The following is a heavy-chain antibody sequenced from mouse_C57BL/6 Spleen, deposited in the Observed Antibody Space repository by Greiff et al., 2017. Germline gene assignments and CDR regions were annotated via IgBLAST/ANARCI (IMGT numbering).Heavy chain of an antibody. CDR1: GYTFTDYY. Sequence: VQLQQSGPELVKPGASVKISCKASGYTFTDYYMNWVKQSHGKSLEWIGDINPNNGGTSYNQKFKGKATLTVDKSSSTAYMELRSLTSEDSAVYYCARHPRITTVVQWYFDVWGTGTTVTVSS. J-gene: IGHJ1*03. V-gene: IGHV1-26*01. D-gene: IGHD1-1*01. CDR3: ARHPRITTVVQWYFDV. CDR2: INPNNGGT.